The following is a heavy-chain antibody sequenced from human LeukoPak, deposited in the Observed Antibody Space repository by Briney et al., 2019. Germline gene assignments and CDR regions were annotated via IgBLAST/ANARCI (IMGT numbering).Heavy chain of an antibody. Sequence: ASVKVSCKASGYTFTSYYMHWVRQAPGQGLEWMGWISAYNGNTNYAQKLQGRVTMTTDTSTSTAYMELRSLRSDDTAVYYCAREEPGKYYYDSSGYFSWGQGTLVTVSS. CDR3: AREEPGKYYYDSSGYFS. D-gene: IGHD3-22*01. V-gene: IGHV1-18*04. CDR2: ISAYNGNT. J-gene: IGHJ4*02. CDR1: GYTFTSYY.